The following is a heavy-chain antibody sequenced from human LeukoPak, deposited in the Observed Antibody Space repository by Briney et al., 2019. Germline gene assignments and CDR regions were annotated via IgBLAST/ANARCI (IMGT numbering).Heavy chain of an antibody. CDR1: GFTFSSYA. CDR3: AKDHVTWGNRYFDH. J-gene: IGHJ4*02. V-gene: IGHV3-30*02. D-gene: IGHD3-16*01. Sequence: GGSLRLSCAASGFTFSSYAMSWVRQAPGKGLEWVAFIGHDGTKICYADSVQGRFTISRDNSKNTLYLEMNSLSGEDTALYYCAKDHVTWGNRYFDHWGQGTLGTVSS. CDR2: IGHDGTKI.